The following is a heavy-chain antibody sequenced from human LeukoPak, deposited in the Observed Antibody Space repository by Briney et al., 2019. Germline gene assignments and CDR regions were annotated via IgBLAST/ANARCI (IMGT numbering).Heavy chain of an antibody. CDR1: GGTFSSYA. CDR2: IIPILRIA. V-gene: IGHV1-69*04. Sequence: GASVKVSCKASGGTFSSYAISWVRQAPGQGLEWMGRIIPILRIANYAQKFQGRVTITAEKSTSTAYMELNSLRSEDTAMYYCARDMRGLDAFDLWGQGTMVTVSS. CDR3: ARDMRGLDAFDL. J-gene: IGHJ3*01. D-gene: IGHD3-10*01.